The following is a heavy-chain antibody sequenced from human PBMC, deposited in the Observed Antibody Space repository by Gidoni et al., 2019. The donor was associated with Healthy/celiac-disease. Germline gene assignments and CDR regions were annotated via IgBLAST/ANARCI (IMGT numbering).Heavy chain of an antibody. D-gene: IGHD3-9*01. CDR3: AKDHFQYYDILTGYRWFDP. Sequence: EVQLLESGGGLVQPGGSLRLSCAASGFTFSSYAMSWVRQAPGKGLEWVSAISGSGGSTYYADSVKGRFTISRDNSKNTLYLQMNSLRAEDTAVYYCAKDHFQYYDILTGYRWFDPWGQGTLVTVSS. CDR2: ISGSGGST. V-gene: IGHV3-23*01. J-gene: IGHJ5*02. CDR1: GFTFSSYA.